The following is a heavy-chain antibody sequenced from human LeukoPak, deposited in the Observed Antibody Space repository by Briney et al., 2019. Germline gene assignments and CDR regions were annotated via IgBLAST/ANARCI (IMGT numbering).Heavy chain of an antibody. CDR3: ARDYSHRVAATFPFHY. Sequence: ASVKVSCKASGYTFTGYYMHWVRQAPGQGLEWMGWINPNSGGTNYAQKFQGRVTMTRDTSISTAYMELSRLRSDDTAVYYCARDYSHRVAATFPFHYWGQGTLVTVSS. D-gene: IGHD2-15*01. CDR1: GYTFTGYY. V-gene: IGHV1-2*02. J-gene: IGHJ4*02. CDR2: INPNSGGT.